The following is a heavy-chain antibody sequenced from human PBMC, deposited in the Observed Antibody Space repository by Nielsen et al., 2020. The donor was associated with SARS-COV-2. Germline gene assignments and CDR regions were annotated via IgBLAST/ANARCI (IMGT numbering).Heavy chain of an antibody. V-gene: IGHV4-34*01. CDR3: ARGGGCSSTSCLNMDV. J-gene: IGHJ6*03. Sequence: GSLRLSCAVYGGSFSGYYWSWIRQPPGKGLEWIGEINHSGSTNCNPSLKSRVTISVDTSKNQFSLKLSSVTAADTAVYYCARGGGCSSTSCLNMDVWGKGTTVTVSS. CDR1: GGSFSGYY. D-gene: IGHD2-2*01. CDR2: INHSGST.